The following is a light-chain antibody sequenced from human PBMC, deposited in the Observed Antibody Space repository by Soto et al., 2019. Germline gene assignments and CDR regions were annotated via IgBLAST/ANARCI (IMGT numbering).Light chain of an antibody. CDR3: QQYNTYST. Sequence: DIQVTQSPSTLAASVGDRVTITCRASQSSSYWLAWYQQKPGKAPKVLIYDASSLESGVPSRFSGSGSGTEFALTMNRHTPADLETYYCQQYNTYSTFGQGNKVDI. CDR1: QSSSYW. CDR2: DAS. V-gene: IGKV1-5*01. J-gene: IGKJ1*01.